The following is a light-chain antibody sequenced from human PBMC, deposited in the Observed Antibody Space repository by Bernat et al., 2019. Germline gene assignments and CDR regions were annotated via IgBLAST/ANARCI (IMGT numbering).Light chain of an antibody. CDR1: SSDVGGYKY. Sequence: QSAPTQPRSVSGSPGQSVTISCTGTSSDVGGYKYVSWYQHQPGEAPKLMIFDVSKRPSGVPDRFSGAKSGNTASLTISGLQADDEADYYCCAHAGSFTWVFGGGTKLTVL. V-gene: IGLV2-11*01. J-gene: IGLJ3*02. CDR3: CAHAGSFTWV. CDR2: DVS.